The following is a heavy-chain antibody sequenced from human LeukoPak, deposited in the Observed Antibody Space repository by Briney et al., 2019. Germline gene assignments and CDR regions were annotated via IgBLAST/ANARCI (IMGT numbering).Heavy chain of an antibody. V-gene: IGHV3-21*06. CDR2: IGTSGRYT. J-gene: IGHJ6*03. Sequence: PGGSLRLSCVVSGFTFSSYGVNWVRHAPGKGLEWVSSIGTSGRYTYYADSVKGRFTISRDNAKNSLYLQMNSLRAEDTAVYYCARDDFWSGDYYYYYMDVWGKGTTVTVS. CDR3: ARDDFWSGDYYYYYMDV. D-gene: IGHD3-3*01. CDR1: GFTFSSYG.